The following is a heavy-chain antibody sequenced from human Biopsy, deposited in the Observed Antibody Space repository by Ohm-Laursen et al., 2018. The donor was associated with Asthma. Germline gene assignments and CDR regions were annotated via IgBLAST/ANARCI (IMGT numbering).Heavy chain of an antibody. J-gene: IGHJ4*02. CDR1: GGSINIGDYY. CDR2: IYYSGST. D-gene: IGHD3-3*01. V-gene: IGHV4-39*01. CDR3: ARRITIFGVVAYFDY. Sequence: PGTLSLTCTVSGGSINIGDYYWSWLRQPPGKGLEWIGSIYYSGSTYYTPSLRIRVTIFLDTSKNQFFLNLSSVTAADMAVYYCARRITIFGVVAYFDYWGQGTLGTGSS.